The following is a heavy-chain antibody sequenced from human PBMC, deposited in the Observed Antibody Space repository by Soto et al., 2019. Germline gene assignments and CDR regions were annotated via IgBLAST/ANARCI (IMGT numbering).Heavy chain of an antibody. D-gene: IGHD6-13*01. Sequence: ASVKVSCKASGYTFASYDINWVRQATGQGLEWMGWMNPNSGNTGYAQKFQGRVTMTRNTSISTAYMELSSLRSEDTAVYYCARVSIAAAGDDDYWGQGTLVTVSS. CDR2: MNPNSGNT. CDR3: ARVSIAAAGDDDY. CDR1: GYTFASYD. V-gene: IGHV1-8*01. J-gene: IGHJ4*02.